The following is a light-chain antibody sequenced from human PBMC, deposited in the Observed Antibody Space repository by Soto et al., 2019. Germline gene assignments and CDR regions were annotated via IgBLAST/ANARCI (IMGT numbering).Light chain of an antibody. Sequence: SYELTQPPSVSVSPGQTATITCSGDKLGDKYAFWYQQKPGQSPVLVIYQDSKRPSGIPERFSGSNSGNTATLTIRGTQAMDEADYYCQAWASSTAIFGGGTKLTVL. CDR1: KLGDKY. V-gene: IGLV3-1*01. CDR2: QDS. CDR3: QAWASSTAI. J-gene: IGLJ2*01.